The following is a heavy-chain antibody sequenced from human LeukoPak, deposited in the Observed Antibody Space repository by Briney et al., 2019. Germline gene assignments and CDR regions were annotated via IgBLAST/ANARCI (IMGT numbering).Heavy chain of an antibody. CDR2: IYYSGGT. V-gene: IGHV4-31*03. CDR3: ARGVVGSVDY. D-gene: IGHD2-15*01. CDR1: GGSISSGGYY. Sequence: PSETLSLTCTVSGGSISSGGYYWSWIRQHPGKGLEWIGYIYYSGGTYYNPSLKSRVTISVDTSKNQFSLKLSSVTAADAAVYYCARGVVGSVDYWGQGTLVTVSS. J-gene: IGHJ4*02.